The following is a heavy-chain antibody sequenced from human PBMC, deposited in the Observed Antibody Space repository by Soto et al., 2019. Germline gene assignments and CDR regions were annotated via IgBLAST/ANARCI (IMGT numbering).Heavy chain of an antibody. CDR2: INPSDGST. V-gene: IGHV1-46*01. CDR1: GYSFSSYY. CDR3: ARNRYDSSGYYNNFFDP. Sequence: EASVKVSCKASGYSFSSYYMHWVRQAPGQGLEWMGIINPSDGSTTYAQKFQGRVTMTRDTSTSAVYMELSSLRSEDTAVYYCARNRYDSSGYYNNFFDPWGQGTLVTVSS. J-gene: IGHJ5*02. D-gene: IGHD3-22*01.